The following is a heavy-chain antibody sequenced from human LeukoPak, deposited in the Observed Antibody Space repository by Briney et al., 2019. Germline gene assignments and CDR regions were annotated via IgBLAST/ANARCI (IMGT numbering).Heavy chain of an antibody. Sequence: SETLSLTCAVYGGSFCGYYWSWVRQPPGKGLEWIGEINHSGNTNYNPSLNSRVTISVDTSKNQFSLKLSSVTAADTAVYYCARFRESGGSDYWGQGTLVTVSS. V-gene: IGHV4-34*01. CDR2: INHSGNT. CDR1: GGSFCGYY. D-gene: IGHD3-16*01. CDR3: ARFRESGGSDY. J-gene: IGHJ4*02.